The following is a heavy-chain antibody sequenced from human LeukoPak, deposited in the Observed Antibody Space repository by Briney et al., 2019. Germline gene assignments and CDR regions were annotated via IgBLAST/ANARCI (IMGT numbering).Heavy chain of an antibody. Sequence: ASVKVSCKASGYTFTGYYMHWVRQAPGQGLEWMGWINPNSGGTNYAQKFQGRVTMTRDTSISTAYMELSRLRSDDTAVYYCAREGTDIVAVPAAMQDYYYYMDVWGKGTTATISS. D-gene: IGHD2-2*01. CDR3: AREGTDIVAVPAAMQDYYYYMDV. J-gene: IGHJ6*03. CDR1: GYTFTGYY. CDR2: INPNSGGT. V-gene: IGHV1-2*02.